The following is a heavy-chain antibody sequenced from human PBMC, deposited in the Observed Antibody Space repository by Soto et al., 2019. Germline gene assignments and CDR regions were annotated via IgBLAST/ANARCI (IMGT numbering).Heavy chain of an antibody. CDR2: IYWDDDK. Sequence: QITLKESGPTLVKPTQTLTLTCTFSGFSLTTRGVGVDWIRQPPGKALECLALIYWDDDKRYSPSLQSRLSIPKDTSKNQVVLTMTNVDPVDTATYYCAHIPNYYQYDWFDPWGQGTLVSVSS. J-gene: IGHJ5*02. V-gene: IGHV2-5*02. D-gene: IGHD3-16*01. CDR1: GFSLTTRGVG. CDR3: AHIPNYYQYDWFDP.